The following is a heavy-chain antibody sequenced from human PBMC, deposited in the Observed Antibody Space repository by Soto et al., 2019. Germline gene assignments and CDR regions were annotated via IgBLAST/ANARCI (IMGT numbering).Heavy chain of an antibody. J-gene: IGHJ4*02. D-gene: IGHD6-6*01. CDR3: ARGRIAARRFDY. V-gene: IGHV4-34*01. CDR2: INHSGST. Sequence: KTSETVSLTCAVDGGSFSGYYWSWIRQPPGKGLEWIGEINHSGSTNYNPSLKSRVTLSVDTSKNQFSLKLSSVTAAHTAVYYCARGRIAARRFDYWGPGTLLTVSS. CDR1: GGSFSGYY.